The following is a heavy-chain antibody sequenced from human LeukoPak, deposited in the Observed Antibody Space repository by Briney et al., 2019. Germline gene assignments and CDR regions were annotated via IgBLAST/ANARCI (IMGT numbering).Heavy chain of an antibody. CDR2: ISSSSSYI. D-gene: IGHD1-26*01. J-gene: IGHJ4*02. CDR1: GFSFGSYS. Sequence: GGSLRLSCAASGFSFGSYSMNWVRQAPGKGLEWVSSISSSSSYIYYADSVKGRFTISRDNAKNSLYLQMNSLRAEDTAVYYCARDRIVEATVDFDYWGQGTLVTVSS. CDR3: ARDRIVEATVDFDY. V-gene: IGHV3-21*01.